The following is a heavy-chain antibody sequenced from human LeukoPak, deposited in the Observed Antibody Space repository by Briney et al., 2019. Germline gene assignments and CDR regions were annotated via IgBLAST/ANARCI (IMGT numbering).Heavy chain of an antibody. V-gene: IGHV4-39*01. CDR3: AGRGGIQLWLRLWFDP. D-gene: IGHD5-18*01. J-gene: IGHJ5*02. CDR1: GGSISSSCYY. CDR2: IYYSGST. Sequence: PSEALSLTCTVSGGSISSSCYYWGWIRQPPGKGLEWRGSIYYSGSTYYNPSLKSRVTISVDTSNNQCSLKLSSVTAADTAVYYCAGRGGIQLWLRLWFDPWGQGTLVSVSS.